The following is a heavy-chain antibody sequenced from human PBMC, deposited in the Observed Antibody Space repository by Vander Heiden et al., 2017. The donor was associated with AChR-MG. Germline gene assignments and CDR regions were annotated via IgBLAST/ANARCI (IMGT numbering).Heavy chain of an antibody. J-gene: IGHJ3*02. CDR1: GYTFTSYY. CDR3: ARVLHDSSGDYPLDAFDI. CDR2: INPSGGST. V-gene: IGHV1-46*01. Sequence: QVQLVQSGAEVKKPGASVKVSCKASGYTFTSYYMHWVRQAPGQGLEWMGIINPSGGSTSYAKKFQGRGTMTRDTSTSTVYRELSSLRSEETAVYYCARVLHDSSGDYPLDAFDIWGQGTMVTVSS. D-gene: IGHD3-22*01.